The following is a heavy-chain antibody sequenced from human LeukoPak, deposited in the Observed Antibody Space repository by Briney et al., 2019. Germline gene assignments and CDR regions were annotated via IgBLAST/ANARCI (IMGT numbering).Heavy chain of an antibody. Sequence: GGSLRLSCAASGFTFSSSWMSWVRQAPGKGLEWVANIKEDGSAKFYADSAEGRFSISRDNAENSLYLQMNSLRAEDTAVYYCARDKRGKDYWGQGTLVIVSS. CDR2: IKEDGSAK. J-gene: IGHJ4*02. CDR3: ARDKRGKDY. CDR1: GFTFSSSW. V-gene: IGHV3-7*01.